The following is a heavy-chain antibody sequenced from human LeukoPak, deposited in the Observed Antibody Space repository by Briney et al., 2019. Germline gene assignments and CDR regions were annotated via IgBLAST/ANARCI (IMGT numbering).Heavy chain of an antibody. D-gene: IGHD6-19*01. V-gene: IGHV3-48*01. CDR2: ISSSSSTI. CDR3: AREASSGWYYREGWFDP. J-gene: IGHJ5*02. CDR1: GFTFSSYS. Sequence: PGGSLRLSCAASGFTFSSYSMNWVRQAPGKGLEWVSYISSSSSTIYYADSVKGRFTISRDNAKNSLYLQMNSLRAEDTAVYYCAREASSGWYYREGWFDPWGQGTLVTVSS.